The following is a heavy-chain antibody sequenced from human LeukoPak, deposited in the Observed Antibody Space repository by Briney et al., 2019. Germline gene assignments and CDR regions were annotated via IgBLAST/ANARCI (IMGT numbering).Heavy chain of an antibody. J-gene: IGHJ3*02. V-gene: IGHV4-59*08. D-gene: IGHD3-22*01. Sequence: SETLSLTCAVYGGSFSGYYWSWIRQPPGKGLEWIGYIYYSGSTNYNPSLKSRVTISVDTSKNQFSLKLSSVTAADTAVYYCARHFFNYYDSSGYYYSAFDIWGQGTMVTVSS. CDR1: GGSFSGYY. CDR2: IYYSGST. CDR3: ARHFFNYYDSSGYYYSAFDI.